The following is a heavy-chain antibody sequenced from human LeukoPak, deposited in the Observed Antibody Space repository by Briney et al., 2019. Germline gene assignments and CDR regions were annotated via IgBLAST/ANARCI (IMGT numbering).Heavy chain of an antibody. CDR3: AKDRAAAGTYYFDY. CDR2: ISGSGGST. J-gene: IGHJ4*02. D-gene: IGHD6-13*01. CDR1: GFTLSSYA. Sequence: GALRLSCAASGFTLSSYAMSWVRQAPGKGLEWVSAISGSGGSTYYADSVKGRFTISRDNSMNTLYLQMNSLRAEDTAVYYCAKDRAAAGTYYFDYWGQGTLVTVSS. V-gene: IGHV3-23*01.